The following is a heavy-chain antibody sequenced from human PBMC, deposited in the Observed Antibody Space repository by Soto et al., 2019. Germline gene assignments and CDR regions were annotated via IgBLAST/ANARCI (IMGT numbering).Heavy chain of an antibody. J-gene: IGHJ5*02. V-gene: IGHV2-5*01. CDR3: AAASYCSGGSCYPRANWFDP. D-gene: IGHD2-15*01. Sequence: QITLKESGPTLVKPTQTLTLTCTFSGFSLSTSGVGVGWIRQPPGKALQWLALIYWNDDKRYRPSLKSSLTITKDASKNQVVLTMTNMDPVDTATYDCAAASYCSGGSCYPRANWFDPWGQGTLVTVSS. CDR2: IYWNDDK. CDR1: GFSLSTSGVG.